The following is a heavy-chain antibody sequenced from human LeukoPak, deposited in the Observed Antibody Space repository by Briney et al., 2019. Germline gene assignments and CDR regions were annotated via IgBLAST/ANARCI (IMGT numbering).Heavy chain of an antibody. D-gene: IGHD2/OR15-2a*01. V-gene: IGHV3-30*04. Sequence: QPGGSLRLSCAASGFTFSMVAMHSVRQAPGKGLEWVAVTSYIGNINYYAASVKSRFSISRDNSKHTLYMQMNSLRVEDAAVYLCARADNSTWHNFDYWGQGALFTVSS. CDR3: ARADNSTWHNFDY. CDR1: GFTFSMVA. CDR2: TSYIGNIN. J-gene: IGHJ4*02.